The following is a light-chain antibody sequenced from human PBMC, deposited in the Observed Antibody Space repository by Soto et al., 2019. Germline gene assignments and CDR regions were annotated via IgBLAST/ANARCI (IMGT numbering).Light chain of an antibody. Sequence: EIVMTQSPVTLSVSPGERSTLSCRASESVGSNLAWYQQKPGQPPRLLIYDASMRETGVPPRFSGSGSGTEFTLTISNLQSEDFAIYFCQKFNKLPWTFGQGTKVESK. CDR1: ESVGSN. V-gene: IGKV3-15*01. CDR3: QKFNKLPWT. CDR2: DAS. J-gene: IGKJ1*01.